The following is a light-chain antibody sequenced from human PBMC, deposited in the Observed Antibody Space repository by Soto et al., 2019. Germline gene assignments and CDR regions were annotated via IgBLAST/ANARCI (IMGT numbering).Light chain of an antibody. CDR3: CSYAGSSPHVV. J-gene: IGLJ2*01. V-gene: IGLV2-23*01. CDR1: SSDVGSYNL. CDR2: EGS. Sequence: QSALTQHASVSGSPGQSITISCTGTSSDVGSYNLVSWYQQHPGKAPKLMIYEGSKRPSGVSNRFSGSKSGNTASLTISGRQAEDEADYYCCSYAGSSPHVVFGGGTKLTVL.